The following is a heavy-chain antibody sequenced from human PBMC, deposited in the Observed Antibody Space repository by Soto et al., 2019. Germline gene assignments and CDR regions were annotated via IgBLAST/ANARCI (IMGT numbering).Heavy chain of an antibody. CDR2: ISYDGSNK. Sequence: GGSLRLSCAASGFTFSSYGMHWVRQAPGKGLEWVAVISYDGSNKYYADSVKGRFTISRDDSKNTLYLQMNSLRAEDTAVYYCAKGPNPYCTNGVCPQYFQHWGQGTLVTVSS. CDR3: AKGPNPYCTNGVCPQYFQH. J-gene: IGHJ1*01. V-gene: IGHV3-30*18. D-gene: IGHD2-8*01. CDR1: GFTFSSYG.